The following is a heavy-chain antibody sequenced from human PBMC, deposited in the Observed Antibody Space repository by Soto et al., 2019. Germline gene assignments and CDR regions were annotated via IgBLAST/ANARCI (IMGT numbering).Heavy chain of an antibody. V-gene: IGHV1-18*01. D-gene: IGHD2-8*01. CDR2: ISGYNGDT. CDR1: GYTFTRYG. J-gene: IGHJ6*02. CDR3: AKNGQPPYYYYGLDV. Sequence: QGHLVQSGAEVKKPGASVKVSCKASGYTFTRYGISWVRQAPGQGLEWMGWISGYNGDTNYAQNLQGRVTMTIDTSRTTAYMELRSLTSDETAVYYCAKNGQPPYYYYGLDVWGQGTTVTVSS.